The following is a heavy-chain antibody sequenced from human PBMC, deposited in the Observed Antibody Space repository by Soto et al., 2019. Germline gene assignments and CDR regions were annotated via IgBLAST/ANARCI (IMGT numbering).Heavy chain of an antibody. Sequence: TGGSLRLSCAASGFTFSSYSMNWVRQAPGKGLEWVSSISSSSSYIYYADSVKGRFTISRDNAKNSLYLQMNSLRAEDTAVYYCARDGIYGDYARTLDYWGQGTLVTVSS. D-gene: IGHD4-17*01. V-gene: IGHV3-21*01. CDR3: ARDGIYGDYARTLDY. J-gene: IGHJ4*02. CDR1: GFTFSSYS. CDR2: ISSSSSYI.